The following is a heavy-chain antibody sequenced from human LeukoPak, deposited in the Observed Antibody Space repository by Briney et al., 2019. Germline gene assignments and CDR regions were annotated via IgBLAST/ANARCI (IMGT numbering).Heavy chain of an antibody. CDR3: AKSDDVQQQLGLDYYYGMDV. Sequence: GSPRLSCAASGFTFSSYAMSWVRQAPGKGLEWVSAISGSGGSTYYADSVKGRFTISRDNSKNTLYLQMNSLRAEDTAVYYCAKSDDVQQQLGLDYYYGMDVWGQGTTVTVSS. CDR1: GFTFSSYA. J-gene: IGHJ6*02. D-gene: IGHD6-13*01. V-gene: IGHV3-23*01. CDR2: ISGSGGST.